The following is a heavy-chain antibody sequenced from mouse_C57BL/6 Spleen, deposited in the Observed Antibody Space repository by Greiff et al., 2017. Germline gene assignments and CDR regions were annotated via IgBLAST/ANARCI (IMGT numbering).Heavy chain of an antibody. V-gene: IGHV1-59*01. Sequence: QVQLQQPGAELVRPGTSVKLSCKASGYTFTSYWMHWVKQRPGQGLEWIGVIDPSDSYTNYNQKVKGKATLTVDTSSSTAYMQLSSLTSEDSAVYYCARGDYYAMDYWGQGTSVTVSS. CDR3: ARGDYYAMDY. CDR2: IDPSDSYT. CDR1: GYTFTSYW. J-gene: IGHJ4*01.